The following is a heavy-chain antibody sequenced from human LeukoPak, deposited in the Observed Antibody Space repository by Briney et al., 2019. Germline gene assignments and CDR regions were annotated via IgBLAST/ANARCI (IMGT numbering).Heavy chain of an antibody. D-gene: IGHD4-17*01. V-gene: IGHV1-2*02. Sequence: GASVKVSCEASGYTFTGYYMHWVRQAPGQGLEWMGGINPNSGGTNYAQKFQGRVTMTRDTSISTAYMELSRLRSDDTAVYYCARQHDYGDYSFGYWGQGTLVTVSS. CDR1: GYTFTGYY. J-gene: IGHJ4*02. CDR2: INPNSGGT. CDR3: ARQHDYGDYSFGY.